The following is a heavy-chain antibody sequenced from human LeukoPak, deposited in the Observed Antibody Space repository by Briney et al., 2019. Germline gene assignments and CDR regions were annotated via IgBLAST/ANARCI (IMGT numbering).Heavy chain of an antibody. V-gene: IGHV1-69*05. CDR2: IIPIFGTT. Sequence: SVKVSCKASGGTFNSYAISWARQAPGQGLEWMGGIIPIFGTTNYAQKLQGRVTMTTDTSTSTAYMELRSLRSDDTAVYYCARAVLGGTIIHHYYYYMDVWGKGATVTVSS. J-gene: IGHJ6*03. D-gene: IGHD1-7*01. CDR3: ARAVLGGTIIHHYYYYMDV. CDR1: GGTFNSYA.